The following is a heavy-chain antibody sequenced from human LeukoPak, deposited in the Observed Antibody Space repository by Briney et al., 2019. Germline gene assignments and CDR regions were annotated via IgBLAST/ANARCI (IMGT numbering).Heavy chain of an antibody. CDR1: GYTFTGYY. Sequence: ASVKVSCKASGYTFTGYYIHWVRQAPGQGLEWMGWINPHSGGTNYAQKFQGGVTMTRDTSITTAYMELSSLRSDDTAVYYCALPKNGVSDAFDIWGQGTMVTVSS. CDR3: ALPKNGVSDAFDI. V-gene: IGHV1-2*02. J-gene: IGHJ3*02. D-gene: IGHD1-1*01. CDR2: INPHSGGT.